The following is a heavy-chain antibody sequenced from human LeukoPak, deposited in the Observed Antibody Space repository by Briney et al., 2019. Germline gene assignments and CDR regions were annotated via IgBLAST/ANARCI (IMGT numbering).Heavy chain of an antibody. Sequence: SVKVSCKASGGTFSSYAISWVRQAPGQGLEWMGGIIPIFGTANYAQKFQGRVTITTDESTSTAYMELSSLRSEDTAVYYCARNSPSNYYTAYYMDVWGKGTTVTVSS. CDR3: ARNSPSNYYTAYYMDV. J-gene: IGHJ6*03. CDR2: IIPIFGTA. V-gene: IGHV1-69*05. CDR1: GGTFSSYA. D-gene: IGHD3-3*01.